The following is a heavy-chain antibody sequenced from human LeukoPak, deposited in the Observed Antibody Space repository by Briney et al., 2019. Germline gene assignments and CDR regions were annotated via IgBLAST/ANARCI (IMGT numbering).Heavy chain of an antibody. CDR1: GFTFSSYG. V-gene: IGHV3-30*02. D-gene: IGHD2-2*01. CDR3: ARDRTGYCTSTTCASGVASY. J-gene: IGHJ4*02. CDR2: IRYDGSNK. Sequence: GGSLRLSCAASGFTFSSYGMHWVRQAPGKGLEWVAFIRYDGSNKYYADSVKGRFTISRDNSKNTLYLQMNSLRAEDTAVYYCARDRTGYCTSTTCASGVASYWGQGTLVTVSS.